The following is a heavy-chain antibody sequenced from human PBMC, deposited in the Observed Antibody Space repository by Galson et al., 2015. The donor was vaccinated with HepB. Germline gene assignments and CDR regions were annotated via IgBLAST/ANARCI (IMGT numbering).Heavy chain of an antibody. J-gene: IGHJ4*02. D-gene: IGHD3-3*01. CDR3: AKEDFEVSTSFDY. CDR1: GFTFSSYG. CDR2: ISYDGSNK. V-gene: IGHV3-30*18. Sequence: SLRLSCAASGFTFSSYGMHWVRQALGKGLEWVADISYDGSNKDYADSVKGRFTISRDNSKNTLYLQMNSLRAEDTAVYYCAKEDFEVSTSFDYWGQGTLVTVSS.